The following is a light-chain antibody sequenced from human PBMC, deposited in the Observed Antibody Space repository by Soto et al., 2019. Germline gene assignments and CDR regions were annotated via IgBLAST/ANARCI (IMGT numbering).Light chain of an antibody. CDR3: SSFTSSNTYV. CDR1: SSEIGAYNR. V-gene: IGLV2-18*02. J-gene: IGLJ1*01. Sequence: QSVLTHPPSVSGSPGQSVAISCTGTSSEIGAYNRVSWYQQPPGTAPKLMIYDVNNRPSGVPDRFSGSKSGNTASLTISGLQADDEADYYCSSFTSSNTYVFGTGTKVTVL. CDR2: DVN.